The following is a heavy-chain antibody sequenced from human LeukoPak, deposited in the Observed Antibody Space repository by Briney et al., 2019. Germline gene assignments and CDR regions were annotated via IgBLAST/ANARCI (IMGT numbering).Heavy chain of an antibody. J-gene: IGHJ6*03. Sequence: PSETLSLTCADYGGSFRGYYWSWIRQPPGKGLGWMGEINLSVSTNTNPSLKSAVTQSLDTTTKQLSLNLSSVTAADTAVYYCARARITIFGVVILNYYYYMDVWGKETTVTVSS. D-gene: IGHD3-3*01. CDR1: GGSFRGYY. V-gene: IGHV4-34*01. CDR3: ARARITIFGVVILNYYYYMDV. CDR2: INLSVST.